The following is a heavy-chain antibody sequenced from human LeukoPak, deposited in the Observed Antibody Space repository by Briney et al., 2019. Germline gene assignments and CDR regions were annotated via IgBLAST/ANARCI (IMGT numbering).Heavy chain of an antibody. J-gene: IGHJ4*02. V-gene: IGHV3-33*01. Sequence: GGSLRLSCAASGFTFSSYGMHWVRQAPGKGLEWVAVIWYDGSNKYYADSVKGRFTISRDNSKNTLYLQMNSLRAEDTAVYYCARATYYYDSSGSEGLDYWGQGTLVTVSS. CDR3: ARATYYYDSSGSEGLDY. CDR1: GFTFSSYG. D-gene: IGHD3-22*01. CDR2: IWYDGSNK.